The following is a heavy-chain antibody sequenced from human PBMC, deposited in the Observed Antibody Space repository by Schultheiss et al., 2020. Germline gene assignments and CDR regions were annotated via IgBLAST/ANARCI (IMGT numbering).Heavy chain of an antibody. V-gene: IGHV3-30*03. CDR3: ARVGGVG. CDR2: ISYDGSNK. CDR1: GFTFSSYG. Sequence: GESLKISCAASGFTFSSYGMHWVRQAPGKGLEWVAVISYDGSNKYYADSVKGRFTISRDNSKNTLYLQMNSLRAEDTAVYYCARVGGVGWGQGTMVTVS. D-gene: IGHD1-26*01. J-gene: IGHJ4*01.